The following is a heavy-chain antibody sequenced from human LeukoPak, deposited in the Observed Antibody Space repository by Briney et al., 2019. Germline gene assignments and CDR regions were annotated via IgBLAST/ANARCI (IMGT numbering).Heavy chain of an antibody. Sequence: GRSLRLSCAASGFTFSSYGMHWVRQAPGKGLEWVAVISYDGSNKYYADSVKGRFTISRDNSKNTLYLQMNSLRAEDTAVYYCAKDVLRFLEWLLSLGMGVWGQGTTVTVSS. CDR1: GFTFSSYG. CDR2: ISYDGSNK. J-gene: IGHJ6*02. V-gene: IGHV3-30*18. CDR3: AKDVLRFLEWLLSLGMGV. D-gene: IGHD3-3*01.